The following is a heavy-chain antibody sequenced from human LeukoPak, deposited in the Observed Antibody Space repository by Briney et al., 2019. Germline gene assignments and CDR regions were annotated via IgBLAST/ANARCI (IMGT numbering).Heavy chain of an antibody. Sequence: SETLSLTCAVYGGSFSGYYWSWIRQPPGKGLEWIGEINHSGSTNYNPSLKSRVTISVDTSKNQFSLKLSSVTAADTAVYYCARPNYYYDSSGYYRDAFDIWGQGTMVTVSS. CDR3: ARPNYYYDSSGYYRDAFDI. CDR2: INHSGST. D-gene: IGHD3-22*01. CDR1: GGSFSGYY. V-gene: IGHV4-34*01. J-gene: IGHJ3*02.